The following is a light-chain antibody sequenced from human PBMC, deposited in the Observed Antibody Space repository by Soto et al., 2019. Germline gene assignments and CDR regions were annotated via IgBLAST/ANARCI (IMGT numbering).Light chain of an antibody. V-gene: IGKV3-20*01. J-gene: IGKJ1*01. CDR2: GAS. Sequence: EIVLTQSPGTLSLSPGERATLSCRASQSVSSAYLAWYQEKPGQAPRLLIFGASSRATGIPDRFSGSGSGTDFTLTINRLEPEDFAVYYFQQFVTLTQTLGQGTKVEIK. CDR1: QSVSSAY. CDR3: QQFVTLTQT.